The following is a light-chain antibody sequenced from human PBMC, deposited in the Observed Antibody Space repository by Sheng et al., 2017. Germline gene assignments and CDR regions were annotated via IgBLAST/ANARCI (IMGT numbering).Light chain of an antibody. Sequence: QSALTQPASVSGSPGQSITISCTGTTSDVGGYNHVSWYQQYPGEAPKLMIYDVSNRPSGVSDRFSGSKSGNTASLTISGLQTEDEADYYCSSYTRSSTLIFGGGTKLTVL. V-gene: IGLV2-14*03. CDR2: DVS. J-gene: IGLJ2*01. CDR3: SSYTRSSTLI. CDR1: TSDVGGYNH.